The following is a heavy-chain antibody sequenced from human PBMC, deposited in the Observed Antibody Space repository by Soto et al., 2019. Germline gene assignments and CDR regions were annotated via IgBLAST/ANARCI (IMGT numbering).Heavy chain of an antibody. J-gene: IGHJ6*02. V-gene: IGHV4-39*01. D-gene: IGHD4-17*01. CDR2: IYYSGST. CDR1: GGSISSSSYY. Sequence: NPSETLSLTCTVSGGSISSSSYYWGWIRQPPGKGLEWIGSIYYSGSTYYNPSLKSRVTISVDTSKNQFSLKLSSVTAADTAVYYCARVTMMTTDTPIDYYYYGMDVWGQGTTVTVSS. CDR3: ARVTMMTTDTPIDYYYYGMDV.